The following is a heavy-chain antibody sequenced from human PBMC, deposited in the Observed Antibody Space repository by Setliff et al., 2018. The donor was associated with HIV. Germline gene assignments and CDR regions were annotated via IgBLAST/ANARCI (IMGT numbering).Heavy chain of an antibody. D-gene: IGHD2-15*01. Sequence: PSETLSLTCAVYGGSFSGYYWSWIRQPPGKGLEWIGEINHSGSTNYNPSFKSRFTASRDNPKNTVSLQLNSLRIEDTAVYYCARDFSWATDSWGQGTLVTVSS. CDR3: ARDFSWATDS. CDR1: GGSFSGYY. V-gene: IGHV4-34*01. J-gene: IGHJ4*02. CDR2: INHSGST.